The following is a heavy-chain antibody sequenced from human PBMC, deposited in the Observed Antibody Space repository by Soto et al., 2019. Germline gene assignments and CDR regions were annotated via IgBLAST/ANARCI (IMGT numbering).Heavy chain of an antibody. J-gene: IGHJ4*02. CDR3: ATSVNSAMAFDY. CDR2: INPNGGSP. V-gene: IGHV1-46*01. Sequence: QVQLVQSGAEVKKPGASVKVSCKASGYTFTHYYIHWVRQAPGQGLEWMGIINPNGGSPTYAQKFRAGFTMTRDTSTSTVYMELISLRSEDSAVYYCATSVNSAMAFDYWGQGTLVTVSS. D-gene: IGHD5-18*01. CDR1: GYTFTHYY.